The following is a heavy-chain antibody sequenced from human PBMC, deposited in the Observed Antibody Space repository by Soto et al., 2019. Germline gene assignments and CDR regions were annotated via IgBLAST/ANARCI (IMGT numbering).Heavy chain of an antibody. CDR2: IGAYNGNT. V-gene: IGHV1-18*01. D-gene: IGHD3-22*01. CDR1: GYTFTHYG. Sequence: QVQLVQSGAEVKKPGASVKVSCKASGYTFTHYGISWVRQAPGQGLVWVGWIGAYNGNTDYAQKFQGRVTMTADTSTSKAYIEVRSLRTHDTALYYSVSLGDSYGYRTSYHFDYRGQGKLVTVSS. J-gene: IGHJ4*02. CDR3: VSLGDSYGYRTSYHFDY.